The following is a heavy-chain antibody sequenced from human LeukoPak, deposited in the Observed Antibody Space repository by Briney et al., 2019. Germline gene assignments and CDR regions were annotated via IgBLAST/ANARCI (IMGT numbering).Heavy chain of an antibody. J-gene: IGHJ3*02. D-gene: IGHD4-11*01. CDR3: VLGHDYNTFDI. V-gene: IGHV4-39*01. Sequence: SETLSLTCTVSGGSISSSSYYWGWIRQPPGKGLEWIGSMLYSGSTYYNPSLKSRVTISVDTSKNHFSLKLSSVTAADTAVYYCVLGHDYNTFDIWGRGTMVTVSS. CDR2: MLYSGST. CDR1: GGSISSSSYY.